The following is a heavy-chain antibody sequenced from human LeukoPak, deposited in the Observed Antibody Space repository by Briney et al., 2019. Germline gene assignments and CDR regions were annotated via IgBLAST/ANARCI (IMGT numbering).Heavy chain of an antibody. CDR1: GFTFSTYA. J-gene: IGHJ4*02. CDR2: ISTNGDST. CDR3: ATDYDVLTGYYSNVGY. D-gene: IGHD3-9*01. V-gene: IGHV3-64*02. Sequence: GGSLRLSCAASGFTFSTYAMHWVRQAPGKGLEYVSAISTNGDSTYYADSVKGRFTISRDNSKNTLFLQMGSLRADDMAVYYCATDYDVLTGYYSNVGYWGQGTLVTVSS.